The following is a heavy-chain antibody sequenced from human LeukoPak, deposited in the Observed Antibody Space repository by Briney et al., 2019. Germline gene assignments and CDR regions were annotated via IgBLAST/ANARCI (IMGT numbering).Heavy chain of an antibody. D-gene: IGHD3-3*01. CDR1: GGSFIDYY. V-gene: IGHV4-34*01. CDR2: INHSGST. J-gene: IGHJ4*02. Sequence: SETLSLTCAVYGGSFIDYYWSWLRQPPGKGLEWIGEINHSGSTTYNPSLKSRVTISVDTSKNQFSLKLNSVTAADTAVYYCARGFSHWGQGTLVTVSS. CDR3: ARGFSH.